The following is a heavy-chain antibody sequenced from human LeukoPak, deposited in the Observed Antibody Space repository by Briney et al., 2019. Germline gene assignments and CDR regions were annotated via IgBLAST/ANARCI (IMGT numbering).Heavy chain of an antibody. CDR2: INHSGST. J-gene: IGHJ4*02. CDR3: ARLTTADY. Sequence: KTSETLSLTCAVYGGSFSGYYWSWIRQPPGKGLEWIGEINHSGSTNYNPSFKSRVTISVDTSKNQFSLKLSSVTAADTAVYYCARLTTADYWGQGTLVTVSS. CDR1: GGSFSGYY. V-gene: IGHV4-34*01. D-gene: IGHD4/OR15-4a*01.